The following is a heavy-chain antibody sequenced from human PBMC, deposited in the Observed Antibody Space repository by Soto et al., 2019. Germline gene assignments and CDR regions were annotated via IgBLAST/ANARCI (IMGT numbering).Heavy chain of an antibody. J-gene: IGHJ3*02. CDR3: ARSLYDYIAFDI. CDR1: DGSFSGYY. V-gene: IGHV4-34*01. D-gene: IGHD4-4*01. Sequence: SETLSLTCAVYDGSFSGYYLSWIRQPPGKGLEWIGEINHSGSTNYNPSLKSRVTISVDTSKNQFSLKLSSVTAADTAVYYCARSLYDYIAFDIWGQGTMVTVSS. CDR2: INHSGST.